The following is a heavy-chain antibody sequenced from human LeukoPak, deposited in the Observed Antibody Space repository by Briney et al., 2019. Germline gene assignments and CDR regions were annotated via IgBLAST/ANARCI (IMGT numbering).Heavy chain of an antibody. CDR1: GFSLSTSGVG. CDR2: IYWDDDK. V-gene: IGHV2-5*02. Sequence: SGPTLVNPTQTLTLTCTFSGFSLSTSGVGVGWIRQPPGKALEWLALIYWDDDKRYSPSLKSRLTITKDTSKNQVVLTMTNMDPVDTATYYCAHSRVTMVRGVINRMDVWGQGTTVTVSS. D-gene: IGHD3-10*01. CDR3: AHSRVTMVRGVINRMDV. J-gene: IGHJ6*02.